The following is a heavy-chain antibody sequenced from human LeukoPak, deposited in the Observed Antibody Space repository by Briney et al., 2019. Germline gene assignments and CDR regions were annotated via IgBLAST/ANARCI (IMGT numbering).Heavy chain of an antibody. CDR1: GGSFSGYY. D-gene: IGHD3-22*01. V-gene: IGHV4-34*01. Sequence: SETLSLTCAVYGGSFSGYYWSWIRQPPGKGLEWIGEINHSGSTNYNPSLKSRVTISVDTSKNQFSLKLSSVTAADTAVYYCARESSGYYLRFWFNPWGQGTLVTVSS. J-gene: IGHJ5*02. CDR2: INHSGST. CDR3: ARESSGYYLRFWFNP.